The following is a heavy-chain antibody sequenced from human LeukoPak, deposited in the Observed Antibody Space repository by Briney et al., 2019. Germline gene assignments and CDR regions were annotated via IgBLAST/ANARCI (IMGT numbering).Heavy chain of an antibody. Sequence: PSETLSLTCTVSGGSTSSSSYYWGWIRQSPGKGLEWIGNIHYSGSTQYDPSLKSRVTIAVDTSKNQFSLKLSSVTAADTAVYYCAGILTGYFGYWGQGTLVTVSS. CDR3: AGILTGYFGY. V-gene: IGHV4-39*01. CDR2: IHYSGST. J-gene: IGHJ4*02. CDR1: GGSTSSSSYY. D-gene: IGHD3-9*01.